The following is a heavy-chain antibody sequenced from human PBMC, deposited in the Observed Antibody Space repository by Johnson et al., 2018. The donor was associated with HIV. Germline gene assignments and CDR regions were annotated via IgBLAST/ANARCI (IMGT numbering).Heavy chain of an antibody. V-gene: IGHV3-23*04. CDR3: AKDPGDCSSTSCYAFDI. J-gene: IGHJ3*02. CDR1: GISFSSYA. CDR2: ISDSGGSP. D-gene: IGHD2-2*01. Sequence: VQLVESGGGLVQPGGSLRLSCAASGISFSSYAMSWVRQAPGKGLEWVSAISDSGGSPYYADSVKGRFPISRDNSKKTLYLQMNSLRAEDTAVYYCAKDPGDCSSTSCYAFDIWGQGTMVTVSS.